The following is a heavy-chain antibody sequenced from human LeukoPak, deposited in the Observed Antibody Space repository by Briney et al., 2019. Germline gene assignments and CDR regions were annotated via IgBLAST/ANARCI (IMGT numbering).Heavy chain of an antibody. CDR2: IKSKTDGGTT. Sequence: GGSQRLSCAASGFTFSNAWMSWVRQAPGKGLEWVGRIKSKTDGGTTDYAAPVKGRFTISRDDSKNTLYLQMNSLKTEDTAVYYCTTNRGVYDSSGYHDYWGQGTLVTVSS. D-gene: IGHD3-22*01. J-gene: IGHJ4*02. CDR3: TTNRGVYDSSGYHDY. CDR1: GFTFSNAW. V-gene: IGHV3-15*01.